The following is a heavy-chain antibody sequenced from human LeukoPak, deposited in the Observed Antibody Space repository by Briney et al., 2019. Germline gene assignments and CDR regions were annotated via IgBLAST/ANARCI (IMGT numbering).Heavy chain of an antibody. CDR3: ARGLRDSSGREYFQH. CDR1: GYTFTSYD. CDR2: MNPNSGNT. V-gene: IGHV1-8*01. D-gene: IGHD3-22*01. Sequence: ASVKVSCKASGYTFTSYDINWVRQATGQGLEWMGWMNPNSGNTGYAQKFQGRVTMTRNTSISTAYMELSSLRSEDTAVYYCARGLRDSSGREYFQHWGKGTLVTVSS. J-gene: IGHJ1*01.